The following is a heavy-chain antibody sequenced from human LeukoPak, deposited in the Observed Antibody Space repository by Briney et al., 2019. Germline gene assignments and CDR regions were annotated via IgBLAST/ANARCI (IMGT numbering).Heavy chain of an antibody. CDR2: INPNSGGT. D-gene: IGHD3-22*01. V-gene: IGHV1-2*02. CDR3: ARSEKLYYYDSSGYV. CDR1: GYTFTGYY. Sequence: GASVKVSCKSFGYTFTGYYMHWVRQAPGQGLEWMGWINPNSGGTNYAQKFQGRVTMTRDTSISTAYMELSRLRSDDTAVYYCARSEKLYYYDSSGYVWGQGTLVTVSS. J-gene: IGHJ4*02.